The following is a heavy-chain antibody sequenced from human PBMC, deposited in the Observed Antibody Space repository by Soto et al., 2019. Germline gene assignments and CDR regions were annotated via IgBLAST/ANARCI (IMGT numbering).Heavy chain of an antibody. J-gene: IGHJ6*02. CDR2: KWYDGSNK. V-gene: IGHV3-33*01. CDR1: GFTFSSYG. Sequence: GGSLRLSCAASGFTFSSYGMHWVRQAPGKGLEWVAVKWYDGSNKYYADSVKGRFTISRDNSKNTLYLQMNSLRAEDTAVYYCARAPFTVVTDMDVWGQGTTVTVSS. CDR3: ARAPFTVVTDMDV. D-gene: IGHD2-15*01.